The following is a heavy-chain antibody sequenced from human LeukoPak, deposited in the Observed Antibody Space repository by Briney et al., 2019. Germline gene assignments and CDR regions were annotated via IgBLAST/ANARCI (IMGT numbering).Heavy chain of an antibody. J-gene: IGHJ4*02. CDR2: ISGSGGST. CDR1: GFTFNIYA. Sequence: GGSLRLSCAASGFTFNIYAMTWVRQAPGKGLEWVSVISGSGGSTDYADSVKGRFTISRDISKNTMYLQMNSLRAEDTAVYFCAKTTISGTYGTFFDYWGQGTLVTVSS. CDR3: AKTTISGTYGTFFDY. D-gene: IGHD1-26*01. V-gene: IGHV3-23*01.